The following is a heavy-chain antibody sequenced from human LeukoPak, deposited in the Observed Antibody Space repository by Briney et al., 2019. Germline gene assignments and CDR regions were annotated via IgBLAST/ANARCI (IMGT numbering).Heavy chain of an antibody. Sequence: ASVKVSCKASGYTFTSYGISWVRQAPGQGLEWMGWISAYNGNTNYAQKLQGRVTMTRDMSTSTVYMELSSLRSEDTAVYYCARVFTVTLDAFDIWGQGTMVTVSS. J-gene: IGHJ3*02. D-gene: IGHD4-17*01. CDR2: ISAYNGNT. CDR3: ARVFTVTLDAFDI. CDR1: GYTFTSYG. V-gene: IGHV1-18*01.